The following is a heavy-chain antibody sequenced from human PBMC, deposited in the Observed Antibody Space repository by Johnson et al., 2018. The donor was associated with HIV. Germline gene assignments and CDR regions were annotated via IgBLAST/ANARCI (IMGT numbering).Heavy chain of an antibody. J-gene: IGHJ3*02. Sequence: VQLVESGGGVVQPGRSLRLSCAASGFTFRSYSMHWVRQAPGKGLEGVAVISYGESNEYYADSVKGRFTISRDNSKNTLYLQMNSLKAEDTALDYSAEENFKWERGAFDIWGKGTMVTVSS. CDR3: AEENFKWERGAFDI. CDR2: ISYGESNE. CDR1: GFTFRSYS. V-gene: IGHV3-30-3*01. D-gene: IGHD1-26*01.